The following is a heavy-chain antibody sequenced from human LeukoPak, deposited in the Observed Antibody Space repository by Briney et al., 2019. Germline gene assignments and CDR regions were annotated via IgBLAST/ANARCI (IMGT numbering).Heavy chain of an antibody. CDR3: ARAVLPTVVFDY. J-gene: IGHJ4*02. Sequence: KPSETLSLTCAVYGVSFSGYYWSWIRQPPGKGLEWIGEINHSGSTNYNPSLKSRVTISVDTSKNQFSLKLSSVTAADTAVYYCARAVLPTVVFDYWGQGTLVTVSS. CDR2: INHSGST. D-gene: IGHD4-11*01. CDR1: GVSFSGYY. V-gene: IGHV4-34*01.